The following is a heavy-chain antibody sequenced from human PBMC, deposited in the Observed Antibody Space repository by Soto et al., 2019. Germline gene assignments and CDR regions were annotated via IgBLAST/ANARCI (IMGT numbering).Heavy chain of an antibody. Sequence: QVQLVESGGGVVQPGRSLRLSCAASGFTFSSYAMHWVRQAPGKGLEWVAVISYDGSNKYYADSVKGRFTISRDNSKNTLYLQMNSLRAEDTAVYYCARGCKVYLFNDAFDIWGQGTMVTVSS. CDR2: ISYDGSNK. CDR1: GFTFSSYA. D-gene: IGHD2-8*01. CDR3: ARGCKVYLFNDAFDI. J-gene: IGHJ3*02. V-gene: IGHV3-30-3*01.